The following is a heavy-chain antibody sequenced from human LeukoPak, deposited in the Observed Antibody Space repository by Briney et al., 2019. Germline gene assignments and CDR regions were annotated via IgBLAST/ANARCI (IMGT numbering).Heavy chain of an antibody. CDR1: GYTFTSYD. Sequence: GASVKVSCKASGYTFTSYDINWVRQATGQGLEWMGWMNPSSGNTGYAQKFQGRVTMTRNTSISTAYMELSSLRSEDTAVYYCARGTGYCSGGSCYYQKNWFDPWGQGTLVTVSS. V-gene: IGHV1-8*01. D-gene: IGHD2-15*01. J-gene: IGHJ5*02. CDR2: MNPSSGNT. CDR3: ARGTGYCSGGSCYYQKNWFDP.